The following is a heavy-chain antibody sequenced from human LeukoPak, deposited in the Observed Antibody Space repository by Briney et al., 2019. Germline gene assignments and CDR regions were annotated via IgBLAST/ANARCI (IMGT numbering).Heavy chain of an antibody. CDR2: IWYDGNVK. Sequence: GGSLRLSCAASGFIFTDFGMQWVRQAPGKGLEWVALIWYDGNVKKYADSVKGRFTASRDNSKNTLYLQMDSLTVEDTAIYYCAKTFGDNGGFDYWGQGALVTVSS. CDR3: AKTFGDNGGFDY. V-gene: IGHV3-33*03. J-gene: IGHJ4*02. CDR1: GFIFTDFG. D-gene: IGHD2-21*02.